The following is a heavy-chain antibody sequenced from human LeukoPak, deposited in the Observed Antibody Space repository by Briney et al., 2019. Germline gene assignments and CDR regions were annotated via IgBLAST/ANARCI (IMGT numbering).Heavy chain of an antibody. J-gene: IGHJ6*02. CDR1: GGTFSSYA. D-gene: IGHD2-15*01. Sequence: WASVKVSCTASGGTFSSYAISWVRQAPGQGLEWMGGIIPIFGTANYAQKFQGRVTITADESTSTAYMELSSLRSEDTAVYYCARELRDIVVVVAATQYLSLYYYGMDVWGQGTTVTVSS. CDR3: ARELRDIVVVVAATQYLSLYYYGMDV. CDR2: IIPIFGTA. V-gene: IGHV1-69*13.